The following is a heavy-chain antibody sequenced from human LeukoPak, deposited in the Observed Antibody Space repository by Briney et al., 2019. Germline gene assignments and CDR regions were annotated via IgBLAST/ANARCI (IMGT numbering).Heavy chain of an antibody. J-gene: IGHJ4*02. D-gene: IGHD2-2*01. CDR2: IIPILGIA. CDR3: ARDREVVPAAFDY. V-gene: IGHV1-69*04. Sequence: SVKVSCKASGGTFSSYANSWVRQAPGQGLEWMGRIIPILGIANYAQKFQGRVTITADKSTSTAYMELSSLRSEDTAVYYCARDREVVPAAFDYWGQGTLVTVSS. CDR1: GGTFSSYA.